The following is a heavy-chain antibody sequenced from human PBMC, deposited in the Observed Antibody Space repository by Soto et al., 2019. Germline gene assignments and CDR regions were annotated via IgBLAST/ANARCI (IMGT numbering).Heavy chain of an antibody. CDR3: ASEYSRSSSFDY. J-gene: IGHJ4*02. D-gene: IGHD6-13*01. CDR2: IYYSGST. Sequence: PSETLSLTCTVSGGSVSSGSYYWSWIRQPPGKGLEWIGYIYYSGSTNYNPSLKSRVTISVDTSKTQFSLELSSVTAADTAVYYCASEYSRSSSFDYWGQGGLVTVSS. V-gene: IGHV4-61*01. CDR1: GGSVSSGSYY.